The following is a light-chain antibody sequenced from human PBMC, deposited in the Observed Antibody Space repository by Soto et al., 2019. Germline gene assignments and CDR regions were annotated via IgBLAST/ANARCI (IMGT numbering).Light chain of an antibody. CDR2: RAS. CDR3: QQYGGSPLT. J-gene: IGKJ4*01. Sequence: EIVMTQSPATLSVSPGERATLSCRASQSVSSNLAWYQQKPGQAPKVLIYRASSRATGIPDRFSGSGSGTDFTLTISRLEPEDFAVYYCQQYGGSPLTFGGGTKVDIK. CDR1: QSVSSN. V-gene: IGKV3-20*01.